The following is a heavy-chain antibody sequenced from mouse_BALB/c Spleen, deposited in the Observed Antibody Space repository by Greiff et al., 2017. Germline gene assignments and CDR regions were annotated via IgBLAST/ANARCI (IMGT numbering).Heavy chain of an antibody. Sequence: EVKLVESGGGLVKPGGSLKLSCAASGFTFSSYGMSWVRQTPDKRLEWVATISSGGSYTYYPDSVKGRFTISRDNAKNTLYLQMSSLKSEDTAMYYCARHDDGYYLWYFDVWGAGTTVTVSS. CDR2: ISSGGSYT. D-gene: IGHD2-3*01. V-gene: IGHV5-6*03. J-gene: IGHJ1*01. CDR1: GFTFSSYG. CDR3: ARHDDGYYLWYFDV.